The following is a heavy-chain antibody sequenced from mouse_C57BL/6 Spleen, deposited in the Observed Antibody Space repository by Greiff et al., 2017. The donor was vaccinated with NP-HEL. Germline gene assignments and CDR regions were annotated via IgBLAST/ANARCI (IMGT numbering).Heavy chain of an antibody. V-gene: IGHV1-9*01. D-gene: IGHD1-1*01. CDR1: GYTFTGYW. J-gene: IGHJ2*01. Sequence: VQLQQSGAELMKPGASVKLSCKATGYTFTGYWIEWVKQRPGHGLEWIGEILPGSGSTNYNEKFKGKATFTADTSSNTAYMQLSSLTTEDSAIYYCAREGVRDYYGSSYVGGDYWGQGTTLTVSS. CDR2: ILPGSGST. CDR3: AREGVRDYYGSSYVGGDY.